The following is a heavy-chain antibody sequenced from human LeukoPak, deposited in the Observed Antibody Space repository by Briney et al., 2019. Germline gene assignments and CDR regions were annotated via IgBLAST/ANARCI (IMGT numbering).Heavy chain of an antibody. D-gene: IGHD3-10*01. Sequence: GGSLRLSCAASGFTFSSYAMSWVRQAPGKGLEWVSAISGSGGSIYYADSVKGRFTISRDNSKNTLYLQMDSLRAEDTAVYYCAKDHYYGSGSPNFDYWGQGTLVTVSS. CDR2: ISGSGGSI. CDR3: AKDHYYGSGSPNFDY. J-gene: IGHJ4*02. CDR1: GFTFSSYA. V-gene: IGHV3-23*01.